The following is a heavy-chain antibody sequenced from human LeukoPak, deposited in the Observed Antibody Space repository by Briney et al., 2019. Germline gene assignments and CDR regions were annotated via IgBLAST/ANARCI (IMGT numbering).Heavy chain of an antibody. CDR1: GGSVSSGSYY. CDR3: ARGTGTTNFDY. J-gene: IGHJ4*02. D-gene: IGHD1-1*01. V-gene: IGHV4-61*02. Sequence: PSETLSLTCTVSGGSVSSGSYYWSWIRQPAGKGLEWIGRIYPSGSTTYPSGTTHYNPSLKSRVTISVDTSKNQFSLKVDSVNAADAAVYFCARGTGTTNFDYWGQGTLVTVSS. CDR2: IYPSGSTTYPSGTT.